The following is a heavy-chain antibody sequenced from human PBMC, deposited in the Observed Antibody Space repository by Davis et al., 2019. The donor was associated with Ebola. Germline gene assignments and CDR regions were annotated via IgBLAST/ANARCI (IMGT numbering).Heavy chain of an antibody. J-gene: IGHJ4*02. D-gene: IGHD3-22*01. CDR3: ARLVALYDDSGYAYFDY. CDR2: VHYSGSS. V-gene: IGHV4-59*01. CDR1: GAAITSYY. Sequence: MPGGSLRLSCTVSGAAITSYYWSWIRQPPGKGLEYIGYVHYSGSSNYNPNLKSRVTMSTDTSKMQFSLKLSSVTAADTAVYYCARLVALYDDSGYAYFDYWGLGTLVTVSS.